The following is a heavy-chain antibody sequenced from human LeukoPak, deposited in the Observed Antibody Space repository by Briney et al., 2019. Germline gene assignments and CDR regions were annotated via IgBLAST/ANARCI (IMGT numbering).Heavy chain of an antibody. CDR3: AREDFYYGSGSPDAFDI. J-gene: IGHJ3*02. V-gene: IGHV1-2*04. Sequence: ASVKVSCKASGYTFTGYYMHWVRQAPGQGLEWMGWINPNSGGTNYAQKFQGWVTMTRDTSISTAYMELSRLRSDDTAVYYCAREDFYYGSGSPDAFDIWGQGTMVTVSS. CDR1: GYTFTGYY. D-gene: IGHD3-10*01. CDR2: INPNSGGT.